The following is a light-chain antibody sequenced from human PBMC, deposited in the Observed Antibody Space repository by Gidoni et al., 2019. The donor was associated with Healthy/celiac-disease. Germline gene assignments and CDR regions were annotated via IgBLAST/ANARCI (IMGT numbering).Light chain of an antibody. CDR3: QQYYSYPPA. Sequence: AIRMTQPPSSFSASTGDRVTITCRASQGISSYLAWYQQKPGKAPKLLIYAASTLQSGVPSRFSGSGSGTDFTLTISCLQSEDFATYYCQQYYSYPPAFGPXTKVDIK. CDR2: AAS. J-gene: IGKJ3*01. V-gene: IGKV1-8*01. CDR1: QGISSY.